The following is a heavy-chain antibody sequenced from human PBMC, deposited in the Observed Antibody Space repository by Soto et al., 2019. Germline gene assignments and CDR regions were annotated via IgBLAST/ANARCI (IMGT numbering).Heavy chain of an antibody. CDR1: GYTFTNCG. J-gene: IGHJ4*02. V-gene: IGHV1-18*01. CDR2: ISAYTDTP. D-gene: IGHD1-26*01. CDR3: ARNLYSGSYPFDY. Sequence: ASVKVSCKASGYTFTNCGVTWVRQAPGQGLEWMGWISAYTDTPNYAQKFQGRVTMTIDTSTSTAYMDLSSVTAADTAVYYCARNLYSGSYPFDYWGQGTLVTVSS.